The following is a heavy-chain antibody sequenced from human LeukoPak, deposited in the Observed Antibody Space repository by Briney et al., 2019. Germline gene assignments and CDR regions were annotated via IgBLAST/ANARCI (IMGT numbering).Heavy chain of an antibody. CDR2: ISWNSGSI. CDR1: GFTFSSYW. Sequence: GGSLRLSCVASGFTFSSYWMHWVRQAPGKGLEWVSGISWNSGSIGYADSVKGRFTISRDNSKNTLYFQMGSLRAEDMAVYYCARDSIPSSYNWNYFFVYWGQGTLVTVSS. CDR3: ARDSIPSSYNWNYFFVY. J-gene: IGHJ4*02. D-gene: IGHD1-7*01. V-gene: IGHV3-9*03.